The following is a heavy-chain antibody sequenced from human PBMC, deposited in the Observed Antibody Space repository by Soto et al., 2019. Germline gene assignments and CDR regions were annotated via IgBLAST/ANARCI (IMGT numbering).Heavy chain of an antibody. V-gene: IGHV3-21*01. J-gene: IGHJ4*02. Sequence: GGSLRLSCAASGFTFSSYSMNWVRQAPGKGLEWVSSISSSSSYIYYADSVKGRFTISRDNAKNSLYLQMNSLRAEDTAVYYCARDRTAARPVERFDYWGQGTLVTVSS. D-gene: IGHD6-6*01. CDR3: ARDRTAARPVERFDY. CDR1: GFTFSSYS. CDR2: ISSSSSYI.